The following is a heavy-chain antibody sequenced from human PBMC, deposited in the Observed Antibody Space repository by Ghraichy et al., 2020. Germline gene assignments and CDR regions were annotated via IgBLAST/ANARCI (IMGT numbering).Heavy chain of an antibody. D-gene: IGHD5-12*01. CDR3: ARVAPAHSGYGIDY. V-gene: IGHV4-59*01. CDR1: GGSLSSYY. Sequence: LETLSLTCTVSGGSLSSYYWSWIRQPPGKGLEWIGYIYYSGKTNYNPSLKSRVTISVDTSKNQFSLKLSSVTAADTAVYYCARVAPAHSGYGIDYWGQGTLVTVSS. CDR2: IYYSGKT. J-gene: IGHJ4*02.